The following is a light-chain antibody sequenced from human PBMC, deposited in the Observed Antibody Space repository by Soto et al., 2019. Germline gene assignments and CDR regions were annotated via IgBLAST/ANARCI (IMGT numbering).Light chain of an antibody. CDR1: QSVGSY. CDR3: QHRSNWPQDT. V-gene: IGKV3-11*01. Sequence: EIVLTQSPATLSLSPGERATVSCRASQSVGSYLAWYQHKPGQAPRLLIYDASNRATGIPARFSGSGSGTDFTLTISSLEPEDFAVYYCQHRSNWPQDTFGQGTNLEIK. J-gene: IGKJ2*01. CDR2: DAS.